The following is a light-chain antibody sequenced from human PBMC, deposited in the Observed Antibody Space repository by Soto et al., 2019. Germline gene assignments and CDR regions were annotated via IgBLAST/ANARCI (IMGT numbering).Light chain of an antibody. CDR3: QHLNDYRYT. Sequence: DIQLTQSPSFLSASVGDRVTITCRASQAFSSSLAWYQHNPGKAPKLLIYAASTLQNGVPSSFSGSGSGTEFSLTISSLQPEDLATYYCQHLNDYRYTFGQGTKVEIK. CDR1: QAFSSS. V-gene: IGKV1-9*01. CDR2: AAS. J-gene: IGKJ2*01.